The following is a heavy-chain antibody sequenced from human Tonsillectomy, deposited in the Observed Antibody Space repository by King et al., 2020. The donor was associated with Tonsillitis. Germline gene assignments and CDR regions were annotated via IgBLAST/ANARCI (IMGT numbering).Heavy chain of an antibody. V-gene: IGHV4-34*01. Sequence: VQLQQWGAGLLKPSETLSLTCAVYGGSFIDYFWSWIRQPPGKGLEWIGDINHSGSTNFNPSLKSRVTISMDTSKNQFSLKLSSVTAADTAVYFCARGKYDFWGGYSDYFDYWGRGTLVTVPS. CDR3: ARGKYDFWGGYSDYFDY. CDR2: INHSGST. D-gene: IGHD3-3*01. CDR1: GGSFIDYF. J-gene: IGHJ4*02.